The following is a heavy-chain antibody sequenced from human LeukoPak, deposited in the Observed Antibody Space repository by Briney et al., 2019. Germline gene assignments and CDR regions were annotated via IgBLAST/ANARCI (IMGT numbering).Heavy chain of an antibody. V-gene: IGHV3-15*01. Sequence: PGGSLRLSCAASGFSLSNAWMSWVRQAPGKGLEWVGRIKSKTDGGTTDYAAPVKGRFTISRDDLKKTLFLQMNSLKTEDTAVYYCTTPGSVYDYYNYYYGMDVWGQGTTVTVSS. D-gene: IGHD5/OR15-5a*01. CDR1: GFSLSNAW. CDR3: TTPGSVYDYYNYYYGMDV. J-gene: IGHJ6*02. CDR2: IKSKTDGGTT.